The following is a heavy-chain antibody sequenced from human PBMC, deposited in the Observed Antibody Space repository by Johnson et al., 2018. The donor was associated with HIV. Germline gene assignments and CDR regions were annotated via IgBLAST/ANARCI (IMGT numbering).Heavy chain of an antibody. Sequence: QVQLVESGGGVVRPGGSLRLSCAASGFTFDDYGMSWVRQAPGKGLEWVAVISYDGSNKYYADSVKGRFTISRDNSKNTLYLQMNSLRPEDTAVYYCARARYYYDSSGYHDALDIWGQGTMVTVSS. CDR1: GFTFDDYG. V-gene: IGHV3-30*03. D-gene: IGHD3-22*01. J-gene: IGHJ3*02. CDR3: ARARYYYDSSGYHDALDI. CDR2: ISYDGSNK.